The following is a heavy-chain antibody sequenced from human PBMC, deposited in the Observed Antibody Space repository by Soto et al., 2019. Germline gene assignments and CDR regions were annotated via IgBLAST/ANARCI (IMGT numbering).Heavy chain of an antibody. CDR2: INTGNGNT. V-gene: IGHV1-3*04. Sequence: ASVKVSCKASGYTFTNYAIHWVRQAPGQRLEWMGWINTGNGNTKYSQKFQDRVTITRDTSASTAYMELSSLRSEDTAVYYCAKERTITFGMDVWGQGTTVTVYS. CDR3: AKERTITFGMDV. J-gene: IGHJ6*02. CDR1: GYTFTNYA. D-gene: IGHD3-16*01.